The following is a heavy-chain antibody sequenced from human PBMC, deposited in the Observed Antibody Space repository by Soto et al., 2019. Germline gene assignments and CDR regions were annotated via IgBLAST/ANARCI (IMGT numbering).Heavy chain of an antibody. Sequence: QVQLQESGPGLVKPSQTLSLTCTVSGGSISSGGYYWTWIRQHPGKGLEWIGYIYSNGNTYYNPSLQSRVSMSIDTAKSQFSLTLRSVNAADTAVYYCARVPGRAGYNSAVDYWGQGTVVTVSS. J-gene: IGHJ4*02. V-gene: IGHV4-31*03. D-gene: IGHD5-12*01. CDR1: GGSISSGGYY. CDR3: ARVPGRAGYNSAVDY. CDR2: IYSNGNT.